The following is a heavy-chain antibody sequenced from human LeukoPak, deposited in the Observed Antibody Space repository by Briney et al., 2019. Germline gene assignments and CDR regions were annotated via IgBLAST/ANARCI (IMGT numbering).Heavy chain of an antibody. Sequence: ASVKVSCKASGYTFTSYYMHWVRQAPGQGLEWMGIINPSGGSTSYAQKFPGRVTMTKDMTTSTNYKEVSSLRSENTAVYCSARDNSVEDTAWWFDPWGQGTLVTVSS. D-gene: IGHD4-23*01. CDR3: ARDNSVEDTAWWFDP. J-gene: IGHJ5*02. CDR1: GYTFTSYY. V-gene: IGHV1-46*01. CDR2: INPSGGST.